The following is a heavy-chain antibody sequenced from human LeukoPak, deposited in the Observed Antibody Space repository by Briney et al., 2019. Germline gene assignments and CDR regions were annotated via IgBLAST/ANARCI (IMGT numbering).Heavy chain of an antibody. CDR3: ARGIRYFDWSNWFDP. CDR1: GFTFSSYE. D-gene: IGHD3-9*01. J-gene: IGHJ5*02. CDR2: ISSSGTTI. Sequence: GGSLRLSCAASGFTFSSYEMNWVRQAPGKGLEWVLYISSSGTTIYYADSVKGRFTISRDNAKNSLYLQMNSLRAEDTAVYYCARGIRYFDWSNWFDPWGQGTLVTVSS. V-gene: IGHV3-48*03.